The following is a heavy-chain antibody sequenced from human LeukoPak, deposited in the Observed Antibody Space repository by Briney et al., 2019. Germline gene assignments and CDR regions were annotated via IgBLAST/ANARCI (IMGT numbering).Heavy chain of an antibody. CDR2: IKQDGRET. V-gene: IGHV3-7*01. Sequence: GGSLRLSCAASGFTFSRYWMSWVRQAPGKGLEWVANIKQDGRETYYVDSVKGRFTISRDNAKNSLYLQMNSLRVEDTAVYYCASSPRVDSSGYPDDYGMDVWGQGTTVTVPS. CDR3: ASSPRVDSSGYPDDYGMDV. CDR1: GFTFSRYW. J-gene: IGHJ6*02. D-gene: IGHD3-22*01.